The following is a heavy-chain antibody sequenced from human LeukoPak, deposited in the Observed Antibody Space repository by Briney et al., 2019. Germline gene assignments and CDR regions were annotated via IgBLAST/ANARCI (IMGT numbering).Heavy chain of an antibody. CDR1: GFTFSGSA. CDR2: IRSKANSYAT. D-gene: IGHD4-17*01. J-gene: IGHJ4*02. V-gene: IGHV3-73*01. CDR3: AKDNYGDYGGLFDY. Sequence: GGSLRLSCAASGFTFSGSAMHWVRQASGKGLEWVGRIRSKANSYATAYAASVKGRFTISRGDSKNTAYLQMNSLRAEDTAVYYCAKDNYGDYGGLFDYWGQGTLVTVSS.